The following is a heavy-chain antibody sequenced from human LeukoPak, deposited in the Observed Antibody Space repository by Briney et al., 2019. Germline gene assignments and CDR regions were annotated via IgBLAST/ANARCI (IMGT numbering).Heavy chain of an antibody. D-gene: IGHD4-23*01. CDR1: GFTFSSYW. CDR2: IKQDGSEK. Sequence: PGGSLRLSCAASGFTFSSYWMSWVRQAPGKGLEWVANIKQDGSEKYYVDSVKGRFTISRDNAKNSLYLQMNILRAEDTALYYCARVSWHDYGGNWELDYWGQGTLVTVSS. V-gene: IGHV3-7*01. CDR3: ARVSWHDYGGNWELDY. J-gene: IGHJ4*02.